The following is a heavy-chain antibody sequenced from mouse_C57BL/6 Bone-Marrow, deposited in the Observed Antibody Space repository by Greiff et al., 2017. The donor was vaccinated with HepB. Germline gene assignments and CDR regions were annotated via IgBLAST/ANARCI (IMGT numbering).Heavy chain of an antibody. CDR3: ARWDYYGSSYWYFDV. D-gene: IGHD1-1*01. V-gene: IGHV1-55*01. Sequence: QVQLQQPGAELVKPGASVKMSCKASGYTFTSYWITWVKQRPGQGLEWIGDIYPGSGSTNYNEKFKSKATLTVDTSSSTAYMQLISLTSEDSAVYYGARWDYYGSSYWYFDVWGTGTTVTVSS. J-gene: IGHJ1*03. CDR2: IYPGSGST. CDR1: GYTFTSYW.